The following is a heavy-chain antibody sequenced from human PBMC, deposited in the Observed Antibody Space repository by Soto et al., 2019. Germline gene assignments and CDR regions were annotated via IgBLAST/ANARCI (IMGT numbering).Heavy chain of an antibody. D-gene: IGHD3-22*01. CDR3: ARDYYDSRRTENSDAFDI. CDR1: GGTFSSYA. V-gene: IGHV1-69*13. CDR2: IIPIFGTA. Sequence: GASVKVSCKASGGTFSSYAISWVRQAPGQGLEWMGGIIPIFGTANYAQKFQGRVTITADESTSTACMELSSLRSEDTAVYYCARDYYDSRRTENSDAFDIWGQGTMVTVSS. J-gene: IGHJ3*02.